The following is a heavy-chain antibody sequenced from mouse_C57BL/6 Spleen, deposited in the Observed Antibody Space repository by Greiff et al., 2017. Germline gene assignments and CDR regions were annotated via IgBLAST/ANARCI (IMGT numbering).Heavy chain of an antibody. CDR1: GYTFTSYW. CDR2: IYPGSGST. V-gene: IGHV1-55*01. Sequence: VQLKESGAELVKPGASVKMSCKASGYTFTSYWITWVKQRPGQGLEWIGDIYPGSGSTNYNEKFKSKATLTVDTSSSTAYMQLSSLTSEDSAVYFCAREDGAGYVDWFAYWGQGTLVTVSA. D-gene: IGHD3-2*02. J-gene: IGHJ3*01. CDR3: AREDGAGYVDWFAY.